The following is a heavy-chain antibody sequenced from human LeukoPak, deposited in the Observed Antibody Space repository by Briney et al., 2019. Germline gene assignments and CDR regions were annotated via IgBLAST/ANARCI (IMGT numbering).Heavy chain of an antibody. D-gene: IGHD3-22*01. Sequence: SETLSLTCTVSGDSISRYHWTWIRQPPGKGLEYIGYIYSTGNTNYNPSLKSRLTISVDTSKNQFSLKLSSVTAADTAMYSCARSKYYYDSSGYPPHYGMDVWGQGTTVTVSS. CDR1: GDSISRYH. J-gene: IGHJ6*02. CDR3: ARSKYYYDSSGYPPHYGMDV. CDR2: IYSTGNT. V-gene: IGHV4-59*08.